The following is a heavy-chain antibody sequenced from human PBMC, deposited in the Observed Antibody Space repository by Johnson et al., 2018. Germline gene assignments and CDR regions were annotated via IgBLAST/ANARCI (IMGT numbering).Heavy chain of an antibody. CDR1: GFTVSSNY. V-gene: IGHV3-66*02. D-gene: IGHD3-10*01. CDR2: IYGSGGT. Sequence: VQLVQSGGGLVQPGGSLRLSCAASGFTVSSNYMSWVRQPPGKGLEWVSVIYGSGGTHYADSVKGRFTITRDNSKNILFLQMNGLRTEDTAVSYCASPHLGPSYDAFHIGGQGTLVTVSS. J-gene: IGHJ3*02. CDR3: ASPHLGPSYDAFHI.